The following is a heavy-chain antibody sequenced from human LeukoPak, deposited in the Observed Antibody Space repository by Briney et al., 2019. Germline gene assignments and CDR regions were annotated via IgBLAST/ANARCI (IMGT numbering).Heavy chain of an antibody. CDR2: ISGSGDST. CDR1: GFTFSSYA. D-gene: IGHD3-10*01. J-gene: IGHJ6*03. Sequence: GGSLRLSCAASGFTFSSYAMNWVRQAPGKGLEWVSTISGSGDSTYYAASVKGRFTISRDNSKNTLYLQMNSLRAEDTAVYYCASGYYYYYMDVWGKGTTVTVSS. CDR3: ASGYYYYYMDV. V-gene: IGHV3-23*01.